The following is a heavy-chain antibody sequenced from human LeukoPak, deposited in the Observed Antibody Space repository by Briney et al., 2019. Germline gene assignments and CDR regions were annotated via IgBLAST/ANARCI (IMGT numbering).Heavy chain of an antibody. CDR3: ARDQVYCTNGVCEADWFDP. CDR2: IYTSGST. V-gene: IGHV4-4*07. D-gene: IGHD2-8*01. Sequence: PSETLSLTCTDSGGSISSYYWSWIRQPAGKGLEWIGRIYTSGSTNYNPSLKSRVTMSVDTSKNQFSLKLSSVTAADTAVYYCARDQVYCTNGVCEADWFDPWGQGTLVTVSS. J-gene: IGHJ5*02. CDR1: GGSISSYY.